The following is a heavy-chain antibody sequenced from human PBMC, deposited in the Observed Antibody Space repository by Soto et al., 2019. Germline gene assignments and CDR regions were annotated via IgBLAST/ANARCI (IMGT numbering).Heavy chain of an antibody. Sequence: KLWASVKVSCKASGYTFTSYGISWVRQAPGQGLEWMGWISAYNGNTNYAQKLQGRVTMTTDTSTSTAYMELRSLRSDDTAVYYCARVKSSGYHNWFDPWGQGTLVTVSS. CDR1: GYTFTSYG. CDR3: ARVKSSGYHNWFDP. CDR2: ISAYNGNT. V-gene: IGHV1-18*01. J-gene: IGHJ5*02. D-gene: IGHD3-22*01.